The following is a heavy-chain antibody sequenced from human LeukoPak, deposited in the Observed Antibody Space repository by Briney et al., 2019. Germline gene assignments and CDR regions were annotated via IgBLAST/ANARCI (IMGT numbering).Heavy chain of an antibody. J-gene: IGHJ4*02. Sequence: KPGWSLRLSCAASGFTFNNARMSWVRQAPGKGLEWVGRIKSKTNGGTTDYAAPVKGRFTISRDDSKNTLYLQMSSLKTEDTAVYYCTTCMLDYSFDYWGQGTLVTVSS. D-gene: IGHD1-1*01. CDR3: TTCMLDYSFDY. V-gene: IGHV3-15*01. CDR2: IKSKTNGGTT. CDR1: GFTFNNAR.